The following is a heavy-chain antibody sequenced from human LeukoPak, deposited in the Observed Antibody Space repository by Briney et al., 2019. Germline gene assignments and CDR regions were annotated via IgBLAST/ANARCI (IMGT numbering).Heavy chain of an antibody. Sequence: GSSVKVSCKASGGTFSSYAISWVRQAPGQGLEWMGGIIPIFGTANYAQKFQGRVTITTDESTSTAYMELSSLRSEDTAVYYCARWVEEVGATTGGDAFGIWGQGTMVTVSS. J-gene: IGHJ3*02. CDR2: IIPIFGTA. D-gene: IGHD1-26*01. CDR3: ARWVEEVGATTGGDAFGI. V-gene: IGHV1-69*05. CDR1: GGTFSSYA.